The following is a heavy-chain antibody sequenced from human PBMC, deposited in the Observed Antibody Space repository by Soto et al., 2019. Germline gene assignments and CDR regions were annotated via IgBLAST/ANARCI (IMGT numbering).Heavy chain of an antibody. CDR3: ARESYSGYHSYEY. V-gene: IGHV4-38-2*02. CDR2: MYHDGNT. J-gene: IGHJ4*02. CDR1: VYSISSGCF. D-gene: IGHD5-12*01. Sequence: SETLSLTCAFSVYSISSGCFWGWIRQPPGKGLEWIANMYHDGNTHYNPSLKSRVTMSVDTSKNQFSLKLNSVTAADTAVYYCARESYSGYHSYEYWGQGILVSVSS.